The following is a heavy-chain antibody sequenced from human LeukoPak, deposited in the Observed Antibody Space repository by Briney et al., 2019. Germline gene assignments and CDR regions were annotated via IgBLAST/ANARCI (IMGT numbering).Heavy chain of an antibody. Sequence: SETLSLTCAVYGGSFSGYYWSWIRQPPGKGLEWIGEINHSGSTNYNPSLKSRVTISVDTSKNQFSLKLSSGTAADTAVYYCARISSEWWWPRIDAFDIWGQGTMVTVSS. CDR3: ARISSEWWWPRIDAFDI. V-gene: IGHV4-34*01. CDR1: GGSFSGYY. D-gene: IGHD2-15*01. CDR2: INHSGST. J-gene: IGHJ3*02.